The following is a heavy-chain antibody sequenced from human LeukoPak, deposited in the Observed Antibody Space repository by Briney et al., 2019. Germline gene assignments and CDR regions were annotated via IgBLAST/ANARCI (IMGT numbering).Heavy chain of an antibody. CDR2: ISGTGCNT. D-gene: IGHD3-10*01. CDR3: AKQITQYYCDS. Sequence: GGSLRLSCAASGFTFNAYVMRWVRQAPGKGLEWVSSISGTGCNTYYADSVKGQFIISRDNSKNTLFLQMNTLGVEDTAVYYNAKQITQYYCDSWGTGNLVTVSS. CDR1: GFTFNAYV. J-gene: IGHJ4*02. V-gene: IGHV3-23*01.